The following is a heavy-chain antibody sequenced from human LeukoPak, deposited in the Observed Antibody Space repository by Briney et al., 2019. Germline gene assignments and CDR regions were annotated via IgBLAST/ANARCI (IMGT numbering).Heavy chain of an antibody. Sequence: SVKVSCKASGGTFSSYAITWVRQAPGQGLEWMGGIIPIFGTANYAQKFQGRATITADKSTSTAYMDLSSLRSEDTAVYYCARVRAAGRTRDAFDIWGQGTMVTVSS. CDR3: ARVRAAGRTRDAFDI. CDR1: GGTFSSYA. CDR2: IIPIFGTA. J-gene: IGHJ3*02. D-gene: IGHD1-14*01. V-gene: IGHV1-69*06.